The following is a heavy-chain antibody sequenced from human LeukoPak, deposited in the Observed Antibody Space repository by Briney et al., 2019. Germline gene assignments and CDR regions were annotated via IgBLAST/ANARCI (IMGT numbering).Heavy chain of an antibody. V-gene: IGHV1-69*13. Sequence: GASVKVSCKASGGTFSSYAISWVRQAPGQGLEWMGGIIPIFGTANYAQKFQGRVTITVDESTSTAYMELSSLRSEDTAVYYCARGYYDSSGYYSPIFRYWGQGTLVTVSS. J-gene: IGHJ4*02. CDR2: IIPIFGTA. CDR3: ARGYYDSSGYYSPIFRY. D-gene: IGHD3-22*01. CDR1: GGTFSSYA.